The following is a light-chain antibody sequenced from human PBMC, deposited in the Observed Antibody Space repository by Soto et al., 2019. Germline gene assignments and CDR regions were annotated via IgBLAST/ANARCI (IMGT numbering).Light chain of an antibody. CDR1: QSVTNSY. V-gene: IGKV3-20*01. CDR2: GAL. Sequence: ETVLTQSPGTLSLSPGERATLSCRAIQSVTNSYLAWYQQKPGQTPRLLIFGALSRATGIPDRFSGSGSGTDFTLTISRLEPEDFAVYYCQQFGTSPPITFGQGTRLEIK. CDR3: QQFGTSPPIT. J-gene: IGKJ5*01.